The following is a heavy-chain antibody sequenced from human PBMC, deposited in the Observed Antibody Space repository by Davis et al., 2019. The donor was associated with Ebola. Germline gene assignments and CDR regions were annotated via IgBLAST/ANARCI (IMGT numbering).Heavy chain of an antibody. V-gene: IGHV3-48*02. CDR1: GFTFSSYS. CDR3: ARDLYLGYYYDSSAP. CDR2: ISSSSSTI. D-gene: IGHD3-22*01. J-gene: IGHJ5*02. Sequence: PGGSLRLSCAASGFTFSSYSMNWVRQAPGKGLEWVSYISSSSSTIYYADSVKGRFTISRDNAKNSLYLQMNSLRDEDTAVYYCARDLYLGYYYDSSAPWGQGTLVTVSS.